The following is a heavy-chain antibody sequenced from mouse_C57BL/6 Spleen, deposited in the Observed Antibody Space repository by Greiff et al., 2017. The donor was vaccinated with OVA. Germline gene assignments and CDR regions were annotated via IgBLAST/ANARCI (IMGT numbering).Heavy chain of an antibody. CDR2: IKSDGSST. J-gene: IGHJ2*01. D-gene: IGHD3-3*01. Sequence: EVKLMESGGGLVQPGRSLKLSCKASGFHFSDYYMAWVRQVPEKGLEWVANIKSDGSSTYYLDNLKSRFIVSRDNAKNILYLQMSSLKSEDTATYYCARAADDGRGCDYWGQGTTLTVSS. V-gene: IGHV5-16*01. CDR1: GFHFSDYY. CDR3: ARAADDGRGCDY.